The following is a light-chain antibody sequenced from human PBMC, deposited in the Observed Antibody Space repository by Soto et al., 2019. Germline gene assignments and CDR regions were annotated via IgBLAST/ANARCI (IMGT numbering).Light chain of an antibody. V-gene: IGKV4-1*01. J-gene: IGKJ2*01. CDR3: LQTYSLPFT. CDR2: WAS. Sequence: DIVMTQSPDSLAVSLGERATINCKSSQSVLESSNNKNYFGWYQQKPGQPPKLIIYWASTRESGVPDRFSGSGSGTEFTLTISSLQAEDVAVYFCLQTYSLPFTFGQGTKLEVK. CDR1: QSVLESSNNKNY.